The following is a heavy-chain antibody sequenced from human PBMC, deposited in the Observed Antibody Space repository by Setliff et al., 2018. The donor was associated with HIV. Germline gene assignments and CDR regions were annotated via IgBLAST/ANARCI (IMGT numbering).Heavy chain of an antibody. J-gene: IGHJ3*01. CDR2: ISKSGDYS. CDR1: GFTFSDHY. Sequence: GGSLRLSCAASGFTFSDHYMNWVRQAPGKGLEWASYISKSGDYSNYADSVRGRFTISRDNAKNSLYLQMSSLRAEDTAVYYCAREVTSFEAFDLWGQGTMVTVSS. CDR3: AREVTSFEAFDL. D-gene: IGHD2-21*02. V-gene: IGHV3-11*05.